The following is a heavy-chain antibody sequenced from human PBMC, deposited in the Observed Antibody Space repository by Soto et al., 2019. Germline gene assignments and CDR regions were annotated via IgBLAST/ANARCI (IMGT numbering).Heavy chain of an antibody. CDR2: ISGSGGST. D-gene: IGHD2-15*01. V-gene: IGHV3-23*01. Sequence: TGGSLSLSGAASGFTCSSYAMSWVRQAPGKGLEWFSAISGSGGSTYYADSVKGRFTISRDNSKNTLYLQMNSLRAEDTAVYYCAKGCSGGSCYFDYWGQGTLVTVYS. CDR1: GFTCSSYA. CDR3: AKGCSGGSCYFDY. J-gene: IGHJ4*02.